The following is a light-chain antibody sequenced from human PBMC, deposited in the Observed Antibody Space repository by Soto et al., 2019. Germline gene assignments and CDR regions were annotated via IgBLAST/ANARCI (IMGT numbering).Light chain of an antibody. CDR2: SNN. Sequence: QSVLTQPPSASGTPGQRVTISCSGSSSNIGSNTVNWYQQLPGTTPKLLIYSNNQRPSGVPDRFSGSKSGTSASLAISGLQSEDEADYSCAAWDDSLNGWEFGGGTKLTVL. V-gene: IGLV1-44*01. J-gene: IGLJ3*02. CDR3: AAWDDSLNGWE. CDR1: SSNIGSNT.